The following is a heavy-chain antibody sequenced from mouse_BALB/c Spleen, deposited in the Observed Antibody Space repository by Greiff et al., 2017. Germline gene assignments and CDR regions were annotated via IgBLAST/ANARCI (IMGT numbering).Heavy chain of an antibody. CDR2: IRSKSNNYAT. CDR1: GFTFNTYA. D-gene: IGHD2-3*01. Sequence: EVHLVESGGGLVQPKGSLKLSCAASGFTFNTYAMNWVRQAPGKGLEWVARIRSKSNNYATYYADSVKDRFTISRDDSQSMLYLQMNNLKTEDTAMYYCVYDYFDYWGQGTTLTVSS. V-gene: IGHV10-1*02. CDR3: VYDYFDY. J-gene: IGHJ2*01.